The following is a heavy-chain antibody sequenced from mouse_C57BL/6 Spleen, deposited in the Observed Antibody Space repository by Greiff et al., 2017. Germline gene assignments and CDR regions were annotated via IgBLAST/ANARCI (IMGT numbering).Heavy chain of an antibody. J-gene: IGHJ1*03. D-gene: IGHD1-1*01. Sequence: EVKLQESGPGLVKPSQSLSLTCSVTGYSITSGYYWNWIRQFPGNKLEWMGYISYDGSNNYNPSLKNRISITRDTSKNQFFLKLNSVTTEDTATYYCARRDYYGSSNWYFDVWGTGTTVTVSS. V-gene: IGHV3-6*01. CDR1: GYSITSGYY. CDR3: ARRDYYGSSNWYFDV. CDR2: ISYDGSN.